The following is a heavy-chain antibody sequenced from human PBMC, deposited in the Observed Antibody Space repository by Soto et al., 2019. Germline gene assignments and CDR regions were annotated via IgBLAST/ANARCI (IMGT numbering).Heavy chain of an antibody. V-gene: IGHV1-69*13. J-gene: IGHJ5*02. Sequence: GASVKVSCKASGGTFSSYAISWVRQAPGQGLEWMGGIIPIFGTANYAQKFQGRVTITADESTSTAYMELSSLRSEDTAVYYCARDCISTSCSQYNWFDPWGQGTLVTVSS. CDR3: ARDCISTSCSQYNWFDP. D-gene: IGHD2-2*01. CDR2: IIPIFGTA. CDR1: GGTFSSYA.